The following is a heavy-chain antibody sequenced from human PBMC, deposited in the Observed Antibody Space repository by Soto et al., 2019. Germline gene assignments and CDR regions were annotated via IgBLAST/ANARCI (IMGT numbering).Heavy chain of an antibody. J-gene: IGHJ6*02. CDR2: IYPGDSDT. CDR1: GYSFTSYW. D-gene: IGHD2-15*01. Sequence: SCKGSGYSFTSYWIGWVRQMPGKGLEWMGIIYPGDSDTRYSPSFQGQVTISADKSISTAYLQWSSLKASDTAMYYCARDGGYCSGHICHGAYYNYGMDVWGQGTTVTVSS. V-gene: IGHV5-51*01. CDR3: ARDGGYCSGHICHGAYYNYGMDV.